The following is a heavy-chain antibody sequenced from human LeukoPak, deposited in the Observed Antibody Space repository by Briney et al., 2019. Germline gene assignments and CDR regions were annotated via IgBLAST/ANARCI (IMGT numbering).Heavy chain of an antibody. CDR1: GFTFSSYA. CDR3: AKDSRVPLRYLDY. CDR2: ISYDGSNK. J-gene: IGHJ4*02. V-gene: IGHV3-30*18. D-gene: IGHD3-9*01. Sequence: GGSLRLSCAASGFTFSSYAMSWVRQAPGKGLEWVAVISYDGSNKYYADSVKGRFTISRDNSKNTLYLQMNSLRAEDTAVYYCAKDSRVPLRYLDYWGQGTLVTVSS.